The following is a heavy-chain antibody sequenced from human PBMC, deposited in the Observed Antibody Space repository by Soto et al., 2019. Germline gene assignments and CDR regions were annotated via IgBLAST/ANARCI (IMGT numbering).Heavy chain of an antibody. J-gene: IGHJ6*02. CDR3: ARVPVAGTFYYYGMDV. D-gene: IGHD6-19*01. Sequence: GGSLRLSCAASGFTFSSYGMNWVRQAPGKGLEWVSSISSSSSYIYYADSVKGRFTISRDNAKNSLYLQMNSLRAEDTAVYYCARVPVAGTFYYYGMDVWGQGTTVTVSS. CDR2: ISSSSSYI. CDR1: GFTFSSYG. V-gene: IGHV3-21*01.